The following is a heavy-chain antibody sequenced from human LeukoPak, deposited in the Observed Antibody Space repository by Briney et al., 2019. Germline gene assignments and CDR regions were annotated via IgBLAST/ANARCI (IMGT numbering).Heavy chain of an antibody. V-gene: IGHV3-20*04. Sequence: PGGSLRLSCAASGFTFDDYGMSWVRQAPGKGLEWVSGINWNGGSTGYADSVKGRFTISRDNAKNSLYLQMNSLRAEDTALYYCARAQRRPYYYDNSGPYYFDYWGQGTLVTVSS. D-gene: IGHD3-22*01. CDR2: INWNGGST. CDR3: ARAQRRPYYYDNSGPYYFDY. CDR1: GFTFDDYG. J-gene: IGHJ4*02.